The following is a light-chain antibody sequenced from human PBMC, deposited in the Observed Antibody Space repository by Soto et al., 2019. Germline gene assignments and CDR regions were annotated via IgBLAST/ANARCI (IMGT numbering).Light chain of an antibody. CDR2: GVV. CDR1: SSDAGGYNY. Sequence: QSVLTQPPSASGSPGQSVTISCTGTSSDAGGYNYVSWYQQHPGRPPKLLIYGVVRWPSGVPDRFSGSKSGNTASLTISGIQAEDEADYFCCSYAGGYTYLFGTGTKVTVL. CDR3: CSYAGGYTYL. J-gene: IGLJ1*01. V-gene: IGLV2-11*01.